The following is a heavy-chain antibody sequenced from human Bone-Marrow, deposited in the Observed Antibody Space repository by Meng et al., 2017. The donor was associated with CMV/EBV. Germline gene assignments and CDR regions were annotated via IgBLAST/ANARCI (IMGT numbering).Heavy chain of an antibody. J-gene: IGHJ4*02. CDR2: INPNSGGT. D-gene: IGHD5-12*01. V-gene: IGHV1-2*02. CDR3: ATDKQQLAYFFDY. CDR1: GYTFTGYY. Sequence: ASVKVSCKASGYTFTGYYMHWVRQAPGQGLEWMGWINPNSGGTNYAQKFQGRVTMTRDTSISTAYMELSRLRSDDTAVYYCATDKQQLAYFFDYWGQGTLVTVSS.